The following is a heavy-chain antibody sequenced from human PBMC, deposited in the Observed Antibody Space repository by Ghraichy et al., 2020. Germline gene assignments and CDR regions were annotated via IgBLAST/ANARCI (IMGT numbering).Heavy chain of an antibody. J-gene: IGHJ4*02. D-gene: IGHD5-12*01. Sequence: GGSLRLSCAASGFTFSSYAMSWVRQAPGKGLEWVSAIRASGGSTYYADSVKGRFTISRDNSMNTLYLRMSSLRAEDTAVYYCAGERVATTAPFDYWGQGTLVTVSS. CDR1: GFTFSSYA. V-gene: IGHV3-23*01. CDR2: IRASGGST. CDR3: AGERVATTAPFDY.